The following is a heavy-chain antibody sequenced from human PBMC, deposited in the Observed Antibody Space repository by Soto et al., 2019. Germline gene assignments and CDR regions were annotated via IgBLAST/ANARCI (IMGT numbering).Heavy chain of an antibody. Sequence: QVQLQESGPGLVKSSETMSLTCTASGGSISSRYWNWIRQPPGKGLEWIGHIYNDESTNYNPSLKSRVTISVDTSKNQFSLKLGSVTAADTAVYYCAQTHGWPGFDYWGQGILVTVSS. V-gene: IGHV4-59*01. D-gene: IGHD6-19*01. CDR1: GGSISSRY. J-gene: IGHJ4*02. CDR2: IYNDEST. CDR3: AQTHGWPGFDY.